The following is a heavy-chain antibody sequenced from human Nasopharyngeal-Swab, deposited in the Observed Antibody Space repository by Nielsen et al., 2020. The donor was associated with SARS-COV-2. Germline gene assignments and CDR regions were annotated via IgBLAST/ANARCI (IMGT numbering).Heavy chain of an antibody. CDR2: INHSGST. Sequence: WIRQPPGKGLEWIGEINHSGSTNYNPSLKSRVTISVDTSKNQFSLKLSSVTAADTAVYCCARGRDYGDYVDYFDYWGQGTLVTVSS. J-gene: IGHJ4*02. V-gene: IGHV4-34*01. CDR3: ARGRDYGDYVDYFDY. D-gene: IGHD4-17*01.